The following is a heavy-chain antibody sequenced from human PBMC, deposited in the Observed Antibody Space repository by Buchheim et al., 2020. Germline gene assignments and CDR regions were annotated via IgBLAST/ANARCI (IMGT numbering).Heavy chain of an antibody. J-gene: IGHJ4*02. CDR2: ISYDGSNK. Sequence: VQLVESGGGVVQPGRSLRLSCAASGFTFSSYGMHWVRQAPGKGLEWVAVISYDGSNKYYADSVKGRFTISRDNSKNTLYLQMNSLRAEGTAVYYCAKDGCVNTSCLLPDFGYWGQGTL. V-gene: IGHV3-30*18. CDR3: AKDGCVNTSCLLPDFGY. CDR1: GFTFSSYG. D-gene: IGHD2-2*01.